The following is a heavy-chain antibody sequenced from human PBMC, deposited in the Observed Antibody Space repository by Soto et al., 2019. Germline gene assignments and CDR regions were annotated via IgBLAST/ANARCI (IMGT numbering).Heavy chain of an antibody. CDR3: AKAGGSTVATYYGLDV. D-gene: IGHD3-10*01. V-gene: IGHV3-23*01. CDR2: ISGSGDST. CDR1: NHA. J-gene: IGHJ6*02. Sequence: GGSLRLSCAASNHAMTWARQAAGKGLEWVSSISGSGDSTYYADSVKGRFTISRDNSKNTLFLQMNSLRAEDTAIYYCAKAGGSTVATYYGLDVWGQGTTVTVSS.